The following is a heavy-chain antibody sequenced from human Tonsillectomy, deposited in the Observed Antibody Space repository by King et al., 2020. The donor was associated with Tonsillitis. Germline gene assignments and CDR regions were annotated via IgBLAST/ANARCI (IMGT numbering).Heavy chain of an antibody. CDR2: IYHSGST. CDR1: GGSISGRDW. J-gene: IGHJ3*02. CDR3: ARAPIAYDSSGHDTFDI. V-gene: IGHV4-4*02. Sequence: VQLQESGPGLVKPSGTLSLTCAVSGGSISGRDWWSWVRQPPGKGLEWIGEIYHSGSTNYNPSLKSRVTISVDRSKNQFSLKLSSVTAADTALYYCARAPIAYDSSGHDTFDIWGQGTMVTVSS. D-gene: IGHD3-22*01.